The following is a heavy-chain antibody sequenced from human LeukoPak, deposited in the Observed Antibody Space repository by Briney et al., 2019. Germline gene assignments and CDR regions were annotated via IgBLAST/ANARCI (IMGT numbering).Heavy chain of an antibody. CDR3: VQTYNSSFAFDI. Sequence: SQTLSLTCTVSGGSISSGGYYWSWIRQHPGKGLEWIGYIYYSGSTYYNPSLKSRVTISVDTSKNQFSLKLSSVTAADTAVYYCVQTYNSSFAFDIWGQGTMVTVSS. CDR2: IYYSGST. CDR1: GGSISSGGYY. V-gene: IGHV4-31*03. D-gene: IGHD1-1*01. J-gene: IGHJ3*02.